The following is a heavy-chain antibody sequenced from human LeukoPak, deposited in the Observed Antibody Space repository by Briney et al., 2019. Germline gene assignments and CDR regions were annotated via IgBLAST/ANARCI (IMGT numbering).Heavy chain of an antibody. CDR3: ARGRGYSGYSPRNPQNYGMDV. CDR1: GGTFSSYA. Sequence: ASVKVSCKASGGTFSSYAISWVRQAPGQGLEWMGGIIPIFGTANYAQKFQGRVTMTRDTSTSTVYMELSSLRSEDTAVYYCARGRGYSGYSPRNPQNYGMDVWGQGTTVTVSS. D-gene: IGHD5-12*01. J-gene: IGHJ6*02. V-gene: IGHV1-69*05. CDR2: IIPIFGTA.